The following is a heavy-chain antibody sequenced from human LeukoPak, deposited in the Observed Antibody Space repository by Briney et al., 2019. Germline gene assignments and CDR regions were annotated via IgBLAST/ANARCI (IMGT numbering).Heavy chain of an antibody. CDR1: GYTFTSFG. CDR3: ARTCPLLYCSSSFFDP. J-gene: IGHJ5*02. D-gene: IGHD2-2*01. CDR2: ISAYNGDT. Sequence: ASVKVSCKTSGYTFTSFGISWVRQAPGQGLEWMGWISAYNGDTKSALKFQGRVTMTTDTPTTTAYMDLRSLRSDDTAVYYCARTCPLLYCSSSFFDPWGRGTLVTVSS. V-gene: IGHV1-18*01.